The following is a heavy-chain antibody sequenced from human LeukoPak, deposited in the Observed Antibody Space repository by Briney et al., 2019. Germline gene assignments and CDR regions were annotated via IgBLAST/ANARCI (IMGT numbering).Heavy chain of an antibody. J-gene: IGHJ6*04. Sequence: PGGSLRLSCAASEFTFSSYSMNWVRQAPGKGLEWVSSISSSSSYIYYADSVKGRFTISRDNAKNSLYLQMNSLRAADTAVYYCARAHPGYCTGTTCPGDYYYGVDVWGKGTTVTVSS. CDR1: EFTFSSYS. CDR2: ISSSSSYI. CDR3: ARAHPGYCTGTTCPGDYYYGVDV. V-gene: IGHV3-21*01. D-gene: IGHD2-2*03.